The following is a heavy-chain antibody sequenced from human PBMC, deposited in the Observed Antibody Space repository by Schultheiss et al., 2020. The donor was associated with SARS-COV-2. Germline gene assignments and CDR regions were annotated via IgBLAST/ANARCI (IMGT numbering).Heavy chain of an antibody. V-gene: IGHV3-30*01. D-gene: IGHD4-17*01. CDR1: GFTFRSYA. CDR2: ISYDGSDK. J-gene: IGHJ4*02. CDR3: ARDLYSRTRGTVTTGGLDN. Sequence: GGSLRLSCAVSGFTFRSYAMHWVRQAPGKGLEWVTVISYDGSDKFYADSVKGRFTISRDNSKNRLYMQMNSLRPDDTAVYYCARDLYSRTRGTVTTGGLDNWGQGTPVTVSS.